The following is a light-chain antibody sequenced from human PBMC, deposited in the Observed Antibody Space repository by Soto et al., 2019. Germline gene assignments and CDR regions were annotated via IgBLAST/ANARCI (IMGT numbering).Light chain of an antibody. CDR2: DAS. CDR1: QSISSW. CDR3: QQYNTFPHG. V-gene: IGKV1-5*01. J-gene: IGKJ4*01. Sequence: DIQMTQSPSTLSASVGDRVTITCRASQSISSWLAWYQQKPGKAPKLLIYDASSLEGGVPSRFSGSGSGTEFTLTISNLQPDDFATYYCQQYNTFPHGFGGGTKVEIK.